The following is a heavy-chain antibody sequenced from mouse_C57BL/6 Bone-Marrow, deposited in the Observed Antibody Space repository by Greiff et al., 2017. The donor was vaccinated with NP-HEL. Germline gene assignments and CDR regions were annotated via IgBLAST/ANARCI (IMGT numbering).Heavy chain of an antibody. D-gene: IGHD2-4*01. CDR1: GFTFSDYG. Sequence: DVMLVESGGGLVQPGGSLKLSCAASGFTFSDYGMAWVRQAPRKGPEWVAFISNLAYSIYYADTVTGRFTISRENAKNTLYLEMSSLRSEDTAMYYCARQIYYDYDGFAYWGQGTLVTVSA. CDR2: ISNLAYSI. CDR3: ARQIYYDYDGFAY. V-gene: IGHV5-15*01. J-gene: IGHJ3*01.